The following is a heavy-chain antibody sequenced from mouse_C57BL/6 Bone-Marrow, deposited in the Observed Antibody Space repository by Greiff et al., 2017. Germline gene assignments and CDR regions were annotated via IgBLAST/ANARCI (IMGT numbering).Heavy chain of an antibody. J-gene: IGHJ3*01. CDR1: GYTFTSYW. CDR3: AIRDDDEWTWFAY. D-gene: IGHD2-4*01. CDR2: IHPSDSDT. Sequence: VQLQQPGAELVKPGASVKVSCKASGYTFTSYWMHWVKQRPGQGLEWIGRIHPSDSDTNYNQQFKGTATLTVDKSSSTAYMQRSSLTSEESAVYDSAIRDDDEWTWFAYWGQGTLVTVSA. V-gene: IGHV1-74*01.